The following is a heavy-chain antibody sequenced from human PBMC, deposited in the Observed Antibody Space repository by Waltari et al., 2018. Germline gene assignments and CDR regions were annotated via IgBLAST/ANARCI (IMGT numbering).Heavy chain of an antibody. CDR2: RNYDGSQK. V-gene: IGHV3-7*01. J-gene: IGHJ4*02. CDR1: GFTFSRYW. Sequence: EVQLVESGGGLVQPGGSLRLSCGASGFTFSRYWMSWVRQTPGKGLEWVANRNYDGSQKYYVDAVKGRFTSSRDNAKNSVYLQMNSLRVEDTAVYYCAKSRGFEYWGEGTLITVSS. D-gene: IGHD2-2*01. CDR3: AKSRGFEY.